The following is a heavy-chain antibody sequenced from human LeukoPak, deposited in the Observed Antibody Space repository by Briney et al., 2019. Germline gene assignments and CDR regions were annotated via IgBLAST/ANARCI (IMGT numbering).Heavy chain of an antibody. CDR1: GFTVSSNY. Sequence: GGSLRLSCAASGFTVSSNYMSWVRQAPGKGLEWVSVIYSGGSTYYADSVKGRFTISRDNAKNSLYLQMNSLRAEDTAVYYCAIPPLTGTGSSRPLAGVDAWGQGTMVTVSS. CDR2: IYSGGST. D-gene: IGHD3-10*01. V-gene: IGHV3-66*01. J-gene: IGHJ6*02. CDR3: AIPPLTGTGSSRPLAGVDA.